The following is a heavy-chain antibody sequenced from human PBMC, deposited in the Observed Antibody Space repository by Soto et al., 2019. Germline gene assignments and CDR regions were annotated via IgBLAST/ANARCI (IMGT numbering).Heavy chain of an antibody. J-gene: IGHJ5*02. V-gene: IGHV1-2*04. CDR1: GYTFTGYY. CDR2: INPNSGGT. CDR3: ARSLVSIVYCSGGSCPSIP. D-gene: IGHD2-15*01. Sequence: ASVKVSCKASGYTFTGYYMHWVRQAPGQGLEWMGWINPNSGGTNYAQKFQGWVTMTRDTSISTAYMELGRLRSDDTAVYYCARSLVSIVYCSGGSCPSIPWGQGTLVTVSS.